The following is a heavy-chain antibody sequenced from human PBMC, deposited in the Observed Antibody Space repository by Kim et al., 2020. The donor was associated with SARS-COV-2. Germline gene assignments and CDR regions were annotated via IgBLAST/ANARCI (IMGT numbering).Heavy chain of an antibody. J-gene: IGHJ4*02. V-gene: IGHV3-7*01. CDR2: IKQDGSEK. D-gene: IGHD3-3*01. CDR3: ARGGGITIFGVVIRGFYFDY. Sequence: GGSLRLSCAASGFTFSSYWMSWVRQAPGKGLEWVANIKQDGSEKYYVDSVKGRFTISRDNAKNSLYLQMNSLRAEDTAVYYCARGGGITIFGVVIRGFYFDYGGQGTLVTVSS. CDR1: GFTFSSYW.